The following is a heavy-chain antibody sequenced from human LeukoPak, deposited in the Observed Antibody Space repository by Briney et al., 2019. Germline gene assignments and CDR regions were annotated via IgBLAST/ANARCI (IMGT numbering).Heavy chain of an antibody. D-gene: IGHD3-3*01. CDR3: ARALASITIFGVVTEFDY. CDR1: GYTFTSYY. Sequence: ASVKVSCKASGYTFTSYYMHWVRQAPGQGLEWMGIINPSGGSTSYAQKFQGRVTMTRDTSTSTVYMELSSLRSEDTAVYYCARALASITIFGVVTEFDYWGQGTLVTASS. J-gene: IGHJ4*02. CDR2: INPSGGST. V-gene: IGHV1-46*01.